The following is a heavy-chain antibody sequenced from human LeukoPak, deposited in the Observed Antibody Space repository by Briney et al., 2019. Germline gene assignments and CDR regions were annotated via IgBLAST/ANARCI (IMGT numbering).Heavy chain of an antibody. CDR1: GGSISSYY. Sequence: SETLSLTCTVSGGSISSYYWSWIRQPAGKGLEWIGRIYTSGSTNYNPSLKSRVTISVDTSKNQFSLKLSSVTAADTAVYYCARGPGIAVAADYYYYYMDVWGKGTTVTISS. J-gene: IGHJ6*03. D-gene: IGHD6-19*01. CDR2: IYTSGST. V-gene: IGHV4-4*07. CDR3: ARGPGIAVAADYYYYYMDV.